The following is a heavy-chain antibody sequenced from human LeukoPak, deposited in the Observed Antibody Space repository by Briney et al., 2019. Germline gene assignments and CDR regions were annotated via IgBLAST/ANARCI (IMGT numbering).Heavy chain of an antibody. CDR2: IYPGDSDT. Sequence: GESLKISCKGSGYSFTSYWIGWVRQMPGKGLEWMGIIYPGDSDTRYSPSFQGLVTISADKSISTAYLQWSSLKASDTAMYYCARPYDSSGYSSDYWGQGTLVTVSS. V-gene: IGHV5-51*01. CDR3: ARPYDSSGYSSDY. J-gene: IGHJ4*02. D-gene: IGHD3-22*01. CDR1: GYSFTSYW.